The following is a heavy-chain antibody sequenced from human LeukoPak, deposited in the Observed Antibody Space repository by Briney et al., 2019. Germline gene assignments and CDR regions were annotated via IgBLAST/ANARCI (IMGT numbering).Heavy chain of an antibody. D-gene: IGHD1-7*01. V-gene: IGHV4-59*01. Sequence: SETLSLTCIESGGSISGYYWSWIRQPPGRGLEWIGYISDTGTSIYNPSLKNRLSMLVDTSKNHFYLNLTSVTAADTAIYYCARTRTYLDYWGQGALVTVSS. CDR1: GGSISGYY. J-gene: IGHJ4*02. CDR2: ISDTGTS. CDR3: ARTRTYLDY.